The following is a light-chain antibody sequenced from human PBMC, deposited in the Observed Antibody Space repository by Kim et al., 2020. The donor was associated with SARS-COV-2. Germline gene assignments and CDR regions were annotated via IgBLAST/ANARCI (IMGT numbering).Light chain of an antibody. CDR2: GAS. Sequence: SASVGDTVTITCRTSQGNRNDLAWFQQKAGKAPQLLIYGASSLHTGVPSRFSGSGSGTDFTLTISSLQPEDFATYYCLQHYKYPYTFGQGTKLEI. CDR1: QGNRND. V-gene: IGKV1-6*01. J-gene: IGKJ2*01. CDR3: LQHYKYPYT.